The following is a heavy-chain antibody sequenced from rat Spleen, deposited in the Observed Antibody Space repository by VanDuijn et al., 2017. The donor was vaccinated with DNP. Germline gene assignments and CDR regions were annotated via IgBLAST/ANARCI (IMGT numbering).Heavy chain of an antibody. CDR2: ITNEGSST. CDR1: GFTFSDYY. Sequence: EVQLVESGGGLVKPGRSLRLSCAASGFTFSDYYMAWVRQAPKKGLEWVASITNEGSSTYFGDSVKGRFTISRDNAKSTLYLQMNSLRSEDTATYYCARLLAGRSYYFDYWGQGDMVTVSS. D-gene: IGHD1-4*01. V-gene: IGHV5-22*01. J-gene: IGHJ2*01. CDR3: ARLLAGRSYYFDY.